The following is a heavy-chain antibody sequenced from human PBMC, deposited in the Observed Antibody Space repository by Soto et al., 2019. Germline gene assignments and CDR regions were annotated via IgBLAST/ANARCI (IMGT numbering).Heavy chain of an antibody. D-gene: IGHD2-15*01. CDR1: GFTFRTYT. J-gene: IGHJ6*02. CDR3: ARDRGYDAHDYYYNAMDV. V-gene: IGHV3-21*01. CDR2: IRGFSPYT. Sequence: EVQLVESGGGLVKPGGCLRLSCVASGFTFRTYTITWVRQAPGKGLEWVSGIRGFSPYTFYAESVKGRFTISRDNAKNSLYLQMNSLGVEDTAVYYCARDRGYDAHDYYYNAMDVWGHGTTVTVSS.